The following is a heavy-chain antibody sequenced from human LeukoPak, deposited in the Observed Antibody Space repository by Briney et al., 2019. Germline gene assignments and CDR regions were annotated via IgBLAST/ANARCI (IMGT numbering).Heavy chain of an antibody. D-gene: IGHD5-24*01. CDR1: GYSFTSHY. V-gene: IGHV1-46*01. J-gene: IGHJ4*02. CDR3: ARVGRDGYTSH. CDR2: INPRGTST. Sequence: ASVKVSCKASGYSFTSHYMHWVRQAPGQGLEWMGLINPRGTSTIYAEKFQGRVTMTRDMSTSTVYMELSSLRFEDTAVYYCARVGRDGYTSHWGQGTLVTVSS.